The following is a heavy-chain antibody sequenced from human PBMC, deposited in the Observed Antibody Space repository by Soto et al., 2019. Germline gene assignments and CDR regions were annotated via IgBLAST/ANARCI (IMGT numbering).Heavy chain of an antibody. CDR3: ARAVSNYYGSGSYFAFDI. Sequence: EVQLVESGGGLVQPGGSLRLSCAASGFTVSSNYMSWVRQAPGKGLEWVSVIYSGGSTYYADSVKGRFTISRHNSKNALYLHMNSLRADDTAVYYCARAVSNYYGSGSYFAFDICGQGKMVTVSS. CDR1: GFTVSSNY. J-gene: IGHJ3*02. V-gene: IGHV3-53*04. CDR2: IYSGGST. D-gene: IGHD3-10*01.